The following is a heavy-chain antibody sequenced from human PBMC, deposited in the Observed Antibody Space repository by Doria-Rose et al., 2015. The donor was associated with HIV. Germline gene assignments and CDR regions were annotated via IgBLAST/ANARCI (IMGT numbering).Heavy chain of an antibody. Sequence: WIRQPPGKGLEWIGYIYSSGSTHYNSSLKSRVTISIDTSKNQFSLKLSSVTAADTAVYYCARFRPSRGIYYSLDVWGKGTTVTV. D-gene: IGHD3-10*01. CDR2: IYSSGST. V-gene: IGHV4-4*09. J-gene: IGHJ6*03. CDR3: ARFRPSRGIYYSLDV.